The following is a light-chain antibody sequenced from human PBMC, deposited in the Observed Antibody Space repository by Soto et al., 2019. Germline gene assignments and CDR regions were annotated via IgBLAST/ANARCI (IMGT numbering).Light chain of an antibody. J-gene: IGLJ1*01. CDR2: ELT. CDR3: ASYAGSNKV. Sequence: QSVLTQPPSESGSPGQSLTISCTGTSSDVGSYNSVSWYQQHPGKAPKLMIYELTKRPSGVPDRFSGSKSGNTASLTVAGLLAEDEADYYCASYAGSNKVFGTGTKFTVL. V-gene: IGLV2-8*01. CDR1: SSDVGSYNS.